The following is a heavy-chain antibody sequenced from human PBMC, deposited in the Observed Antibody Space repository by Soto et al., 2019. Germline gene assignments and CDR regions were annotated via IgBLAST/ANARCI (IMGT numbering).Heavy chain of an antibody. CDR2: ISYDGSNK. J-gene: IGHJ6*02. V-gene: IGHV3-30-3*01. D-gene: IGHD3-3*01. Sequence: QVQLVESGGGVVQPGRSLRLSCAASGFTFSSYAMHWVRQAPGKGLEWVAVISYDGSNKYYADSVKGRFTISRDNSKNTLYLQMNSLRAEDTAVYYCARGLPTYYDFWSGSAPYGMDVWGQGTTVTVSS. CDR3: ARGLPTYYDFWSGSAPYGMDV. CDR1: GFTFSSYA.